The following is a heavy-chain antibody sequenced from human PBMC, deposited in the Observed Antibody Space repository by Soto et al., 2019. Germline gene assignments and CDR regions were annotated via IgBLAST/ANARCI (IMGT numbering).Heavy chain of an antibody. V-gene: IGHV3-49*03. CDR3: TRGFCSSSSCFHVDY. Sequence: GGSLRLSCTASGFTFGDYAMSWFRPAPGKGLEWVGFIRSNLYGGTTQYAASVKDRFTISRDDSKSVAYLQMNSLKTEDTAVYYCTRGFCSSSSCFHVDYWGQGTLVTVSS. D-gene: IGHD2-15*01. CDR2: IRSNLYGGTT. CDR1: GFTFGDYA. J-gene: IGHJ4*02.